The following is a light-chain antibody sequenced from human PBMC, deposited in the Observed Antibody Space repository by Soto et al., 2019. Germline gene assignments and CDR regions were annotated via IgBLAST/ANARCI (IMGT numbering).Light chain of an antibody. CDR2: DAS. J-gene: IGKJ3*01. Sequence: DIQMTQSPSTLSASVGDRVTITCRASQSISSWLAWYQQKPGKAPKLLIYDASSLESGVPSRFSGSGSGTEFTLTISSLQPDDFATYYCQQYNSYPSTFGPWTKVDIK. CDR1: QSISSW. CDR3: QQYNSYPST. V-gene: IGKV1-5*01.